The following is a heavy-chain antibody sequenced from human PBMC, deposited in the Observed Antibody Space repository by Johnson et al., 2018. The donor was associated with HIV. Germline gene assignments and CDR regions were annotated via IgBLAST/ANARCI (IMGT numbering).Heavy chain of an antibody. CDR1: GFTFSSYD. J-gene: IGHJ3*02. V-gene: IGHV3-23*04. CDR2: ISGSGGTL. Sequence: EVQLVESGGGLVQPGGSLRLSCAASGFTFSSYDMSWVRQAPGKGLEWVSGISGSGGTLYYADSVKGRFTILRDNAKSSLYLQMNSLRAEDTAMYYCAREGVGTTCPFDIWGQGTRVTVSS. D-gene: IGHD1-26*01. CDR3: AREGVGTTCPFDI.